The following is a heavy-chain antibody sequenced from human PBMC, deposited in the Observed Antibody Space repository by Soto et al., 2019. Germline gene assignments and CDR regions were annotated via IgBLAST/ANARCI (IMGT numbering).Heavy chain of an antibody. D-gene: IGHD3-10*01. J-gene: IGHJ3*02. Sequence: QVQLVQSGAEVKKPGASVTVSCKTSGYTFTSYVLHWVRQAPGQRLEWMGWTNAGNANTKYSQKFQGRVTITRDPSGSTAHKEVSSEGSEGAAVYYCSRVRNYSGSGSFLISDAFGIWGQGKMVTVSS. CDR3: SRVRNYSGSGSFLISDAFGI. V-gene: IGHV1-3*01. CDR2: TNAGNANT. CDR1: GYTFTSYV.